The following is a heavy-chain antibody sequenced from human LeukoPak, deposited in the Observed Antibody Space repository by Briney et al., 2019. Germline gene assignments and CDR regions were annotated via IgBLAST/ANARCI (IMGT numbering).Heavy chain of an antibody. D-gene: IGHD6-19*01. CDR2: LYSNSIT. CDR3: ARGHRTLDSSGFYGPFDF. CDR1: GFTFDDYG. J-gene: IGHJ4*02. V-gene: IGHV3-53*01. Sequence: PGGSLRLSCAASGFTFDDYGMSWVRQAPGKGLEWVSVLYSNSITSYADSVKGRFTISRDDSRNTVYLQMNSLRVEDTAIYSCARGHRTLDSSGFYGPFDFWGQGTLVAVSS.